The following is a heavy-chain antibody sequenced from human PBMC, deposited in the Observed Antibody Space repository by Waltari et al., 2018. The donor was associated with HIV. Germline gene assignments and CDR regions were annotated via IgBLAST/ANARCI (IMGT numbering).Heavy chain of an antibody. D-gene: IGHD5-18*01. V-gene: IGHV3-13*01. Sequence: EVQLVESGGGLVQPGGSLRLSCVASGFPLINSGLYWVGQVTGKSPEWVSAIATAGNTYYLGSVQGRFTISRENAKDSLYLQMNSLRAEDTAVYYCARADTSIPHRAFDLWGQGTMVTVSS. J-gene: IGHJ3*01. CDR2: IATAGNT. CDR1: GFPLINSG. CDR3: ARADTSIPHRAFDL.